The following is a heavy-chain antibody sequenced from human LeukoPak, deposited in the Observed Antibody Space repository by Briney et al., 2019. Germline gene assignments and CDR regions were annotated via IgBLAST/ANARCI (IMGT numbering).Heavy chain of an antibody. Sequence: QTGRSLRLSCAPSGFTFCSYGMHWVRQAPGKGLEWVALISYDGSNQYYADSVKGRFTVSRDNSKNTLSMQMNSLRVEDTAVYYCAKEVTSLDDWGQGALVTVSS. V-gene: IGHV3-30*18. CDR1: GFTFCSYG. CDR2: ISYDGSNQ. D-gene: IGHD2-21*02. CDR3: AKEVTSLDD. J-gene: IGHJ4*02.